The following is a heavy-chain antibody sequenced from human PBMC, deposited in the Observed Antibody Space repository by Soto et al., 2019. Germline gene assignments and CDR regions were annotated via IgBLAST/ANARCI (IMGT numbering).Heavy chain of an antibody. Sequence: EVQLLDSGGGLVQPGGSLRLSCAASGFTFSSSAMSWVRQAPGKGLEGVSAVSGSGGTTDYAASLRGSFTISSHNAKKTLYLPMNSLRAEDTAIYFCARGTVDTIVTSGWCPDLDPGGPGTLVSVSS. D-gene: IGHD5-18*01. V-gene: IGHV3-23*01. J-gene: IGHJ5*02. CDR1: GFTFSSSA. CDR3: ARGTVDTIVTSGWCPDLDP. CDR2: VSGSGGTT.